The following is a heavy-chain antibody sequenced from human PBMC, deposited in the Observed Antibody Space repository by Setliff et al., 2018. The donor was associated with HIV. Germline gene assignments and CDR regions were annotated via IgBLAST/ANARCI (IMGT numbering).Heavy chain of an antibody. Sequence: PGGSLRLSCAASGFTFSNYAMSWVRQAPGEGLEWVSAILSTGERTFYADSVKGRFTISRDNSKSTLYLQMNSLRTEDTAVYYCAKVPLFVVVPAALGGMDVWGQGTTVTVSS. J-gene: IGHJ6*02. CDR2: ILSTGERT. CDR3: AKVPLFVVVPAALGGMDV. D-gene: IGHD2-2*01. V-gene: IGHV3-23*01. CDR1: GFTFSNYA.